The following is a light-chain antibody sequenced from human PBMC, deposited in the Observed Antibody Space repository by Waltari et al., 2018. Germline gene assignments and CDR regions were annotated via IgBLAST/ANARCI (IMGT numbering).Light chain of an antibody. Sequence: DIVMTQSPDPLAVSLGERATINCKSSQSVLYSSNNKNYLAWYQQKPGQPPKLLIYGAATRESGVPDRFSGSGSGTDFTLTISSLQAEDVAVYYCQQYYSTLTFGPGTKVDIK. CDR2: GAA. CDR3: QQYYSTLT. V-gene: IGKV4-1*01. CDR1: QSVLYSSNNKNY. J-gene: IGKJ3*01.